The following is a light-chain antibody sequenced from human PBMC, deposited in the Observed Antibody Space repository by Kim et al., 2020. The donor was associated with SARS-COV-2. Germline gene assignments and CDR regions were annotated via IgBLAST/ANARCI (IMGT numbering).Light chain of an antibody. Sequence: FSPGERATLSCRASQSFGGNLAWYQHKLGQAPRLLIYDASNRAIGVPYRFSGSGSGTDFTLTISSLEPEDFAIYYCQQRSNWPRYSFGQGTKLEIK. V-gene: IGKV3-11*01. CDR3: QQRSNWPRYS. CDR2: DAS. J-gene: IGKJ2*03. CDR1: QSFGGN.